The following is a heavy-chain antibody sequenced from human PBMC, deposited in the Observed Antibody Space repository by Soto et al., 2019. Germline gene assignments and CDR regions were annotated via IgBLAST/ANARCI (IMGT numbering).Heavy chain of an antibody. CDR1: GFTFSSYA. CDR3: VKGEFYYDSSAYYPFDS. J-gene: IGHJ4*02. D-gene: IGHD3-22*01. Sequence: GGSLRLSCSASGFTFSSYAMHWVRQAPGKGLEYVSSISINGGSTHYADSVKGRFTISRDNSRDTQYLQMSSLRADDTAVYYCVKGEFYYDSSAYYPFDSWGQGTLVTVSS. V-gene: IGHV3-64D*06. CDR2: ISINGGST.